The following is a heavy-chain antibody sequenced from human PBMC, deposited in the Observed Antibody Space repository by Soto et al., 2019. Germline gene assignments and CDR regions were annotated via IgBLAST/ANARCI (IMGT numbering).Heavy chain of an antibody. CDR3: ARDIRGYSRAFDY. J-gene: IGHJ4*02. CDR1: GDSVSSDTYY. D-gene: IGHD5-18*01. Sequence: PSETLSLTCTVSGDSVSSDTYYWTWIPQPPGKGLEWIGYIYSSGSTKYNPSLKSRVTISLDTSSNQFSLKLTSVTDADTAVYYCARDIRGYSRAFDYWGQGTLVTVSS. CDR2: IYSSGST. V-gene: IGHV4-61*01.